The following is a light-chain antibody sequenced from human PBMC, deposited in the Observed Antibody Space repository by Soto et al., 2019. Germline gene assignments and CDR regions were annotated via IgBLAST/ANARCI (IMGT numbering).Light chain of an antibody. CDR2: DND. Sequence: QSVLTQPPSVSAAPGQKVTISCSGSSSNIGNNFVSWYQQLPGTAPKLLIYDNDMRPSGIPDRFSDSKSGTSATLGITGLQTGDEANYYCGTWDSRLSAVVFGGGTKLTVL. CDR3: GTWDSRLSAVV. V-gene: IGLV1-51*01. CDR1: SSNIGNNF. J-gene: IGLJ2*01.